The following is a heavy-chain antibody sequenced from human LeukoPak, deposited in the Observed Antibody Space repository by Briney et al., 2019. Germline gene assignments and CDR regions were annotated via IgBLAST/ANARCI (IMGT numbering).Heavy chain of an antibody. CDR1: GFTFQTYT. V-gene: IGHV3-21*01. D-gene: IGHD3-22*01. J-gene: IGHJ4*02. Sequence: PGGSLRLSCAASGFTFQTYTMHWVRQAPGKGQEWVPSISSSGSYIYYTDSVKGRFTISRDNAKNSLYLQMNSLTAEDTALYYCARGASHYYDSTSYQDYWGQGTLVTVSS. CDR3: ARGASHYYDSTSYQDY. CDR2: ISSSGSYI.